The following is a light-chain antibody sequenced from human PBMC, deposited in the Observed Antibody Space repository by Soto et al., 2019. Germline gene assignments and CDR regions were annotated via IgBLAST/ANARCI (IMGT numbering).Light chain of an antibody. J-gene: IGKJ1*01. CDR1: QTISIW. Sequence: DIQLTQSPFTLAGTVGVTVSITSMASQTISIWLAWYEQKPGKAPELLIYKASTLKRGVPSRFSGSGSGTEFTLTISSLQPDDFATYYCQQHNSYSRTFGQGTKVDIK. CDR2: KAS. V-gene: IGKV1-5*03. CDR3: QQHNSYSRT.